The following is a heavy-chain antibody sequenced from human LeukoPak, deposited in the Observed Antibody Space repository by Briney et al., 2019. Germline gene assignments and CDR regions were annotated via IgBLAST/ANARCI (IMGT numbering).Heavy chain of an antibody. J-gene: IGHJ5*02. V-gene: IGHV1-8*01. CDR3: ARDLRPYASGTTNWFDP. D-gene: IGHD3-10*01. Sequence: ASVKVSCKASGYTFTSYDINWVRQATGRGPEWMGWMNPNSGNTGYAQKFQGRVTITRNTSISTAYMELSSLRAEDTAVYYCARDLRPYASGTTNWFDPWGQGTLVTVSS. CDR2: MNPNSGNT. CDR1: GYTFTSYD.